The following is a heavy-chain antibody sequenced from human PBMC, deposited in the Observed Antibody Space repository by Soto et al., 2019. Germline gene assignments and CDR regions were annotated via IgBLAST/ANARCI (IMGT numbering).Heavy chain of an antibody. J-gene: IGHJ5*02. CDR1: YVSTTSYM. D-gene: IGHD1-26*01. CDR2: TAYTGNI. Sequence: LALSWAGAYVSTTSYMCCLLRPLPGKGLEWSAYTAYTGNINYNPSHKSRITISMDTSKNQLSHKLTSMTAADTAVYYCARDMHAGFTHYFDPWGQGPMGTVAS. CDR3: ARDMHAGFTHYFDP. V-gene: IGHV4-59*01.